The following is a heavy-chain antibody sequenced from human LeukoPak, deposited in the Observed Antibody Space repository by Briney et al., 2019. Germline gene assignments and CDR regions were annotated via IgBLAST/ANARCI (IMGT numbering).Heavy chain of an antibody. CDR1: GFTFSSYA. D-gene: IGHD3-22*01. J-gene: IGHJ4*02. CDR2: IGSSGDST. Sequence: GGSLRLSCAASGFTFSSYAMSWVRQAPGKGLEWVSAIGSSGDSTYYADSVKGRLTISRDNSKNTLYQQMNSLRAEDTAVYYCAKATYDSSGYAYFDYWGQGTLVTVSS. V-gene: IGHV3-23*01. CDR3: AKATYDSSGYAYFDY.